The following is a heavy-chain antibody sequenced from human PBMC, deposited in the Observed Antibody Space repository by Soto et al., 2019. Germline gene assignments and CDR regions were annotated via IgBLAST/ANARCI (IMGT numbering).Heavy chain of an antibody. J-gene: IGHJ6*02. D-gene: IGHD2-15*01. V-gene: IGHV5-51*01. CDR3: ARQYSGCSGGSCKMGYYYGMDV. Sequence: GESLKISCKGSGYSFTSYWIGWVRQMPGKGLEWMGIIYPGDSDTRYSPSFQGQVTISADKSISTAYLQWSSLKASDTAMYYCARQYSGCSGGSCKMGYYYGMDVWGQGTTVTVSS. CDR1: GYSFTSYW. CDR2: IYPGDSDT.